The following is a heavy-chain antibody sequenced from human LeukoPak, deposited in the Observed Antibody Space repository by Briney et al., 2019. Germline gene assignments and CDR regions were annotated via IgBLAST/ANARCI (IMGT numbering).Heavy chain of an antibody. CDR2: ISTSSSTSSTI. Sequence: GGSLRLSCAASGFTFSSYSMNWVRQAPGKGLEWVSYISTSSSTSSTIYYADSVQGRFTISRDNSKSTLCLQMNSLRAEDTAVYYCAKQLGYCSDGSCYFPYWGQGTLVTVSS. CDR3: AKQLGYCSDGSCYFPY. V-gene: IGHV3-48*01. D-gene: IGHD2-15*01. CDR1: GFTFSSYS. J-gene: IGHJ4*02.